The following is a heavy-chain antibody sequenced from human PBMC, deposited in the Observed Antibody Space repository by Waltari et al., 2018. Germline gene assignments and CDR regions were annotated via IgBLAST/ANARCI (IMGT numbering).Heavy chain of an antibody. V-gene: IGHV3-48*01. D-gene: IGHD2-15*01. Sequence: EVQLVESGGGLVQPGGSLRLSCAASGFTFSSYSMNWVGQAPGKGLEWVSYISSSSSTIYYADSVKVRFTISRDNAKNSLYLQMNSLRAEDTAVYDCARDKNEGIFYYWGQGTLVTVSS. J-gene: IGHJ4*02. CDR2: ISSSSSTI. CDR1: GFTFSSYS. CDR3: ARDKNEGIFYY.